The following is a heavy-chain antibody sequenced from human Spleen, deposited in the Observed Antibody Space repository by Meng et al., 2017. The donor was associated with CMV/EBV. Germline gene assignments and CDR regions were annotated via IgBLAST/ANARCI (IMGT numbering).Heavy chain of an antibody. V-gene: IGHV1-18*01. CDR2: ISAYNGNT. Sequence: ASVKVSCKASGYTFISYGISWVRQALGQGLEWMGWISAYNGNTNYAQKLQGRVTMTTDTSTSTAYMELRSLRSDDTAVYYCARDIGGAVVVPAAIIGMDVWGQGTTVTVSS. CDR1: GYTFISYG. CDR3: ARDIGGAVVVPAAIIGMDV. D-gene: IGHD2-2*01. J-gene: IGHJ6*02.